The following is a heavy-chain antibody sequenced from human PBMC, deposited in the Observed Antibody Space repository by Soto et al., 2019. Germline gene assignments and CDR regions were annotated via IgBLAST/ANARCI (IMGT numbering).Heavy chain of an antibody. Sequence: QVQLVQSGAEVKNPGASVKVSCRASGYTLSNNYGISWVRQAPGQWLEWMGWINSYNGVTNNARKFQDRVTLTTDASTTTAYMELRSLRSDDTAIYYCARDRKNYGSLDYWGQGTLVTVSS. CDR2: INSYNGVT. CDR3: ARDRKNYGSLDY. V-gene: IGHV1-18*01. J-gene: IGHJ4*02. D-gene: IGHD4-17*01. CDR1: GYTLSNNYG.